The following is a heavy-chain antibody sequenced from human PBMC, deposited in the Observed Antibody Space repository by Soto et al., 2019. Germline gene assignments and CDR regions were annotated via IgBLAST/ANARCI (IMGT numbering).Heavy chain of an antibody. CDR2: IIPSPGTA. CDR3: ARSQGSSTSLEIYYYYYYGMDV. J-gene: IGHJ6*02. Sequence: QVQLVQSGAEVKKPGSSVKVSCKASGGTFGSYAISWVRQAPGQGLEWLGGIIPSPGTANYAQKFQGRVTIAADESTSTAYMELSRLRSEDTAVYYCARSQGSSTSLEIYYYYYYGMDVWGQGTTVTVSS. V-gene: IGHV1-69*01. CDR1: GGTFGSYA. D-gene: IGHD2-2*01.